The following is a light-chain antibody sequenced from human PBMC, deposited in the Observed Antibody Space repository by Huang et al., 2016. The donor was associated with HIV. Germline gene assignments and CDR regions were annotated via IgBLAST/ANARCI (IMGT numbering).Light chain of an antibody. CDR2: DAS. V-gene: IGKV3-11*01. J-gene: IGKJ4*01. CDR1: QSSSSY. CDR3: QQRSNWPPLT. Sequence: EIVLTQSPATLSLSPGERATLSCRASQSSSSYVAWYQQKPGQAPMRLIYDASNRATGIPARFSGSGSGTDFTLTISSLEPEDFAVYYCQQRSNWPPLTFGGGTKVEIK.